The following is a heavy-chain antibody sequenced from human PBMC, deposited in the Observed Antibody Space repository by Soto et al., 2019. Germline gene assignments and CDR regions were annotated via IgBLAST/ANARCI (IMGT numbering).Heavy chain of an antibody. Sequence: SETLSLTCTVSGGFVNSDTHSWSWIRQTPGKRLEWIGFIYSGGSTKNPSLRSRVTMSVDTSKNQFSLKLRSVIVADTAVYHCARFVRSCSATTCSTRADVWGQGITVTVS. D-gene: IGHD2-2*01. CDR2: IYSGGST. CDR3: ARFVRSCSATTCSTRADV. CDR1: GGFVNSDTHS. J-gene: IGHJ6*02. V-gene: IGHV4-61*01.